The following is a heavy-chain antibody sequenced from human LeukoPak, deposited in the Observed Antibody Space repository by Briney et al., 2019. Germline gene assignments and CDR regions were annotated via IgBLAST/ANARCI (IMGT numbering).Heavy chain of an antibody. CDR3: ARDWQLVLSYYFDY. D-gene: IGHD6-6*01. Sequence: GGSLRLSCAASGFTFISYSMNWVRQAPGKGLEWVSSISSSSSYVYYAQTLKGRVTISRDDDKNSMYLQMNSLRAEDTAVYYCARDWQLVLSYYFDYWGQGTLVTVSS. CDR2: ISSSSSYV. V-gene: IGHV3-21*01. J-gene: IGHJ4*02. CDR1: GFTFISYS.